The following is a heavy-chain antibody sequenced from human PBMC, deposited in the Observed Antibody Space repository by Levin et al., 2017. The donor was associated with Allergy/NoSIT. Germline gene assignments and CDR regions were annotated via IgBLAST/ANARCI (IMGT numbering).Heavy chain of an antibody. CDR2: ISDDGSSE. Sequence: LSLTCAASGFTFSNYAMHWVSQAPGKGLEWVGVISDDGSSEFYIDSVKGRFTISRDNSKNRLYLQMDSLRAEDTALYYCVREIAEEGTWGQGTLVIVSS. CDR3: VREIAEEGT. V-gene: IGHV3-30-3*01. D-gene: IGHD1-1*01. J-gene: IGHJ4*02. CDR1: GFTFSNYA.